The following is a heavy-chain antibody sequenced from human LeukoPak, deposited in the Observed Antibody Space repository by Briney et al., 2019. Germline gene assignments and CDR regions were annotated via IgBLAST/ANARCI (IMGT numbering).Heavy chain of an antibody. Sequence: PGGSLRLSCAASGSTFNNYAMSWVRQAPGKGLEWVSALSGSGGSTFYADSVKGRFTVSSDNSNNTLYLQMNSLRVEDTAVYYCARSGLGVKGWFDPWGQGTLVTVSS. J-gene: IGHJ5*02. CDR3: ARSGLGVKGWFDP. V-gene: IGHV3-23*01. CDR2: LSGSGGST. D-gene: IGHD1-26*01. CDR1: GSTFNNYA.